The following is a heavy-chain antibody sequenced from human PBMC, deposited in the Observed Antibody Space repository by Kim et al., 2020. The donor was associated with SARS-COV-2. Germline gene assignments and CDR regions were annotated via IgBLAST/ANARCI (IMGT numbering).Heavy chain of an antibody. Sequence: GGSLRLSCAASGFTFSSYSMNWVRQAPGKWLEWVSYISSSSSTIYSADSVKGRFTISRDNAKNSLYLQMNSLRDEDTAVYYCARDDYYGSGSYFPSDYWGQGTLVTVSA. D-gene: IGHD3-10*01. V-gene: IGHV3-48*02. CDR2: ISSSSSTI. CDR1: GFTFSSYS. J-gene: IGHJ4*02. CDR3: ARDDYYGSGSYFPSDY.